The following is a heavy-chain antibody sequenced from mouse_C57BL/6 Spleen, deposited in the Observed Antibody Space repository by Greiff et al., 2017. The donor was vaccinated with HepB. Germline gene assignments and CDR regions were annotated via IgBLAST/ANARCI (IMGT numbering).Heavy chain of an antibody. V-gene: IGHV7-1*01. CDR1: GFTFSDFY. CDR2: SRNKANDYTT. J-gene: IGHJ4*01. D-gene: IGHD1-1*01. CDR3: ARVLLRDYAMDY. Sequence: EVNLVESGGGLVQSGRSLRLSCATSGFTFSDFYMEWVRQAPGKGLEWIAASRNKANDYTTEYSASVKGRFIVSRDTSQSILYLQMNALRAEDTAIYYCARVLLRDYAMDYWGQGTSVTVSS.